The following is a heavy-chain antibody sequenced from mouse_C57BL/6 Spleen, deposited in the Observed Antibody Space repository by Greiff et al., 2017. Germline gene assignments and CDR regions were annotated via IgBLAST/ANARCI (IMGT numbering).Heavy chain of an antibody. V-gene: IGHV2-2*01. CDR1: GFSLTSYG. CDR3: ARNTRYYYGSSYWYFDV. J-gene: IGHJ1*03. CDR2: IWSGGST. Sequence: VQLQESGPGLVQPSQSLSITCTVSGFSLTSYGVHWVRQSPGKGLEWLGVIWSGGSTDYNAAFISRLSISKDNSKSQVFFKMNSLQADDTAIYYCARNTRYYYGSSYWYFDVWGTGTTVTVSS. D-gene: IGHD1-1*01.